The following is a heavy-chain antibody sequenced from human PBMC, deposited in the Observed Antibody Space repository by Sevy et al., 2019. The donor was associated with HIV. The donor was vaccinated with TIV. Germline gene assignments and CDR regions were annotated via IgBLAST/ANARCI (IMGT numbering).Heavy chain of an antibody. CDR1: GFSFSWYW. J-gene: IGHJ6*02. V-gene: IGHV3-7*01. CDR3: ARGHYGMDV. Sequence: GGSLRLSCAASGFSFSWYWMSWVRQTPEKGLEWVANIKQDGSDKNYVDSVKGRFIISRDNAKKSLYLQMNSLRDEDTAVYHCARGHYGMDVWGQGTMVTVSS. CDR2: IKQDGSDK.